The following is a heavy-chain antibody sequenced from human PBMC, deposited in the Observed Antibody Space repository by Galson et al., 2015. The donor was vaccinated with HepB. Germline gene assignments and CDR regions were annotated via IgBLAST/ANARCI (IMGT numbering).Heavy chain of an antibody. V-gene: IGHV3-30-3*01. D-gene: IGHD1-26*01. CDR3: AREGGSFYGTEGNIDF. J-gene: IGHJ4*02. CDR2: ISHDGGSK. CDR1: GFSFSTYS. Sequence: SLRLSCAASGFSFSTYSMHWVRQAPGKGLEWVAGISHDGGSKYYSDSVRGRFTISRDNFKNTLYVQMNSLRIEDTTVYYCAREGGSFYGTEGNIDFWGQGTLVTVSS.